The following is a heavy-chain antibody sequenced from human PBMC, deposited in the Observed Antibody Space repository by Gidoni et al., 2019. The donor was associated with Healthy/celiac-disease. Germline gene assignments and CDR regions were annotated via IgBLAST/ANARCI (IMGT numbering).Heavy chain of an antibody. D-gene: IGHD4-17*01. CDR2: ISGSGGST. J-gene: IGHJ4*02. V-gene: IGHV3-23*01. CDR3: AKDRAYGDYYFDY. Sequence: EVQLLDSGGGLVQPGGSLRLSCAASGFTFSSYAMSWVRQAPGKGLEWVSAISGSGGSTYDADSVKGRFTISRDNSKNTLYLQMNSLRAEDTAVYYCAKDRAYGDYYFDYWGQGTLVTVSS. CDR1: GFTFSSYA.